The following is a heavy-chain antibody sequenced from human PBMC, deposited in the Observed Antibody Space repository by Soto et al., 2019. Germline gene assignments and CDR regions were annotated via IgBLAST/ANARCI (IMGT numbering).Heavy chain of an antibody. Sequence: GGSLRLSCAASGFTFSSYGMHWVRQAPGKGLEWVAVIWYDGSNKYYADSVKGRFTISRDNSKNTLYLQMNSLRAEDTAVYYCSSSPFYSGSYYLDYWGQGTLVTVSS. V-gene: IGHV3-33*01. CDR1: GFTFSSYG. D-gene: IGHD1-26*01. CDR3: SSSPFYSGSYYLDY. CDR2: IWYDGSNK. J-gene: IGHJ4*02.